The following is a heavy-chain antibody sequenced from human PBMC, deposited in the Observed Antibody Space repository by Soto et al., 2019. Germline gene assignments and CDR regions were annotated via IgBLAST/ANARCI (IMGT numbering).Heavy chain of an antibody. D-gene: IGHD2-8*01. J-gene: IGHJ5*02. CDR1: GFTFDDYA. CDR2: IAGDSNKK. CDR3: AKANGFSLSRQGDWFDP. V-gene: IGHV3-9*01. Sequence: ELQMVESGGGLVQPGRSLRLSCAASGFTFDDYAMHWVRQAPGKGLEWVSGIAGDSNKKHYPDSVKGRFTISRDNAKNSLYLQMDSLRPEDTAFYYCAKANGFSLSRQGDWFDPWGQGPLFTVSS.